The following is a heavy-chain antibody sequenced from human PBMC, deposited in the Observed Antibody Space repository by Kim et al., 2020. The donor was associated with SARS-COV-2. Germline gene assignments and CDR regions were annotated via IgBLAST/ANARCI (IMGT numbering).Heavy chain of an antibody. CDR1: GFTVSSNY. D-gene: IGHD3-3*01. V-gene: IGHV3-66*01. Sequence: GGSLRLSCAASGFTVSSNYMSWVRQAPGKGLEWVSVIYSGGSTYYADSVKGRFTISRDNSKNTLYLQMNSLRAEDTAVYYCARSREDFWSGYSNWFDPWGQGTLVTVSS. CDR2: IYSGGST. CDR3: ARSREDFWSGYSNWFDP. J-gene: IGHJ5*02.